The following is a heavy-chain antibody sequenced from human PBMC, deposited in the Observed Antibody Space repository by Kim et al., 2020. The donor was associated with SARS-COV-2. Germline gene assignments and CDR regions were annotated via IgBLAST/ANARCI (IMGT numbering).Heavy chain of an antibody. D-gene: IGHD1-1*01. CDR1: GYTFTSYT. CDR3: ARDGTTRNGGYYFDF. J-gene: IGHJ4*02. V-gene: IGHV1-3*01. CDR2: INVGYGNT. Sequence: ASVKVSCKASGYTFTSYTLHWVRQAPGQGLEWMGWINVGYGNTRYLQKFQGRVTITRDTSASTAYMELSSLRSEDTAVYYCARDGTTRNGGYYFDFWGQGGLITVSS.